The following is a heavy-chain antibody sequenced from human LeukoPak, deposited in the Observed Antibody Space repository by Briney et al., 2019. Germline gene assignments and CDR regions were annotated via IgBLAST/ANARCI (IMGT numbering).Heavy chain of an antibody. Sequence: SETLSLTCTVSGGSISSGGYYWSWIRHHPGKGLEWIGYIYYSGSTYYNPSLKSRVTISVDTSKNQFSLKLSSVTAADTAVYYCAREIPYNWFDPWGRGTLVTVSS. CDR3: AREIPYNWFDP. J-gene: IGHJ5*02. CDR2: IYYSGST. V-gene: IGHV4-31*03. CDR1: GGSISSGGYY. D-gene: IGHD2-2*02.